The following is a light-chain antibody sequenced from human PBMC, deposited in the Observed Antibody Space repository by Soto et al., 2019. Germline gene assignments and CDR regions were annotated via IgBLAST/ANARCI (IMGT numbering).Light chain of an antibody. CDR1: SSNIGSYT. CDR3: GSWDSSLSAYV. CDR2: DDN. Sequence: QSVLIQPPSASGTPGQRVTVSCSGGSSNIGSYTVNWYQQLPGTAPKLLIYDDNKRPSGIPDRFSGSKSGTSATLGITGFQTGDEADYYCGSWDSSLSAYVFGTGTKVTVL. J-gene: IGLJ1*01. V-gene: IGLV1-51*01.